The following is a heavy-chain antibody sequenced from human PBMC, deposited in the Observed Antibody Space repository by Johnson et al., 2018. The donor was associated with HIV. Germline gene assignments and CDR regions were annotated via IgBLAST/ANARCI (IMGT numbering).Heavy chain of an antibody. CDR2: ISSNGGRT. V-gene: IGHV3-64*01. Sequence: VQLVESGGGVVQPGRSMRLSCAASRFTFSSYAMHWVRQAPGKGLEYVSAISSNGGRTYYANSVKGRFTISRDNSKNTLYLQMGSLRAEDMAVYYCARGQGGAIPHDAFDIWGQGTMVTVSS. J-gene: IGHJ3*02. CDR3: ARGQGGAIPHDAFDI. D-gene: IGHD3-16*01. CDR1: RFTFSSYA.